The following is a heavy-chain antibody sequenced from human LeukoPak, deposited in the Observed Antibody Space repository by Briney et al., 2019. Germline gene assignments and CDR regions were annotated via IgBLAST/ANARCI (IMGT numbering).Heavy chain of an antibody. V-gene: IGHV3-15*07. D-gene: IGHD5-12*01. Sequence: GESLRLSCAASGLTFSNAWMNWVRQAPGKGLEWVGRVLSRAGGGTIDYAAPVKGRFTISRDDSKNALFLQINSLRTEDTAVYYCVTGGGYNGLDYWGQGALVTVSS. CDR2: VLSRAGGGTI. CDR3: VTGGGYNGLDY. J-gene: IGHJ4*02. CDR1: GLTFSNAW.